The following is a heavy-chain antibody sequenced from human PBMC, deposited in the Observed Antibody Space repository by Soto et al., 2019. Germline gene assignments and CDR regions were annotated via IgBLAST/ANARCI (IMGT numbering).Heavy chain of an antibody. Sequence: ASVKVSCKVSGYTFTSYGISWVRQAPGQGLEWMGWISAYNGNTNYAQKLQGRVTMTTDTSTSTAYMELRSLRSDDTAVYYCARSPITMIVVVIDAFDIWGQGTMVTVSS. CDR3: ARSPITMIVVVIDAFDI. CDR1: GYTFTSYG. D-gene: IGHD3-22*01. CDR2: ISAYNGNT. J-gene: IGHJ3*02. V-gene: IGHV1-18*01.